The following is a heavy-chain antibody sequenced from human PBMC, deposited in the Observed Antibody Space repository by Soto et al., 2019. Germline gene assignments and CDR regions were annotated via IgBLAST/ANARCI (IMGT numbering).Heavy chain of an antibody. Sequence: GASVKVSCKASGYTFTSYGISWVRQAPGQGLEWMGWISAYNGNTSYAQKLQGRVTMTTDTSTSTAYMELRSLRSDDTAVYYCARDRVPAAGYCSGGSCYSPSDAFDIWGQGTMVT. CDR1: GYTFTSYG. CDR3: ARDRVPAAGYCSGGSCYSPSDAFDI. V-gene: IGHV1-18*01. J-gene: IGHJ3*02. D-gene: IGHD2-15*01. CDR2: ISAYNGNT.